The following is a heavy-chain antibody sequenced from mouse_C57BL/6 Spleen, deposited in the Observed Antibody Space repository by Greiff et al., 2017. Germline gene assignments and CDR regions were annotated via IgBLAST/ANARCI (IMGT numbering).Heavy chain of an antibody. D-gene: IGHD2-5*01. J-gene: IGHJ4*01. CDR3: VRHSNPRAMDY. CDR2: IRSKSSNYAT. Sequence: EVKLQESGGGLVQPKGSLKLSCAASGFTFNTYAMHWVRQAPGQGLEWVALIRSKSSNYATYYADSVKDRFTISRDDSQSMLYLQMNSLITEDTAMYYCVRHSNPRAMDYWGQGTSVTVSS. V-gene: IGHV10-3*01. CDR1: GFTFNTYA.